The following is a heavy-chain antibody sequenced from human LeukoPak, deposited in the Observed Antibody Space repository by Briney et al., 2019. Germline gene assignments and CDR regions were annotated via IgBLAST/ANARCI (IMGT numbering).Heavy chain of an antibody. V-gene: IGHV4-34*01. CDR2: INHSGST. D-gene: IGHD4/OR15-4a*01. CDR3: ARMRARVSDY. Sequence: TSETLSLTCAVYGGSFSGYYWSWIRQPPGKGLEWIGEINHSGSTNYNPPLKSRVTISVDTSKNQFSLKLSSVTAADTAVYYCARMRARVSDYWGQGTLVTVSS. CDR1: GGSFSGYY. J-gene: IGHJ4*02.